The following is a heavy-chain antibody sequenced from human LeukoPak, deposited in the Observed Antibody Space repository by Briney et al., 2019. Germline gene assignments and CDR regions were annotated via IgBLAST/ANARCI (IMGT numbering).Heavy chain of an antibody. V-gene: IGHV3-23*01. CDR3: AKLLSGSYTDY. CDR1: GFTFSTYV. D-gene: IGHD1-26*01. CDR2: ISASGGTT. Sequence: GGPLRLSCAASGFTFSTYVMNWVRQAPGKGLERVSAISASGGTTYYADSVKGRFTISRDNSMNALYLQMNSLRADDTAVYYCAKLLSGSYTDYWGQGTLVTVSA. J-gene: IGHJ4*02.